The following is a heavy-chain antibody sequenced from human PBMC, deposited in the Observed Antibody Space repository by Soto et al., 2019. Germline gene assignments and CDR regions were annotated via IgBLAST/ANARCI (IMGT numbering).Heavy chain of an antibody. V-gene: IGHV3-72*01. J-gene: IGHJ3*02. Sequence: HPGGSLRLSCAASGFTFSDHYMDWVRQAPGKGLEWVGRTRNKANSYTTEYAASVKGRFTISRDDSKNSLYLQMNSLKTEDTAVYYCARSHLWFGPFAFDIWGQGTMVTVSS. CDR3: ARSHLWFGPFAFDI. CDR1: GFTFSDHY. CDR2: TRNKANSYTT. D-gene: IGHD3-10*01.